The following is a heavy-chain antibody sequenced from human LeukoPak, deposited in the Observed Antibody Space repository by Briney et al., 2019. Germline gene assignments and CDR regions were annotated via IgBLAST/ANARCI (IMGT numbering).Heavy chain of an antibody. V-gene: IGHV4-38-2*02. CDR2: IYHSGST. CDR3: ARGAAYSNGLDP. Sequence: SETPSLTCTVSGYSISSGYYWGWIRQPPGKGLEWIGSIYHSGSTYYNPSLKSRVTISVDTSKNQFSLKLSSVTAADTAVYYCARGAAYSNGLDPWGQGTLVTVSS. CDR1: GYSISSGYY. D-gene: IGHD4-11*01. J-gene: IGHJ5*02.